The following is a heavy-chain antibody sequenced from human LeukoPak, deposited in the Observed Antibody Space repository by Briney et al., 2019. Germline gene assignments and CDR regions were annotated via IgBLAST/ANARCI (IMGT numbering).Heavy chain of an antibody. CDR3: ARHDRDGYPDY. Sequence: SETLSLTCTVSGGSISSYYWSWIRQPPGKGLEWIGYIYYSGSTNYNPSLKSRVTISVDTSKNQFSLKLSSVTAADTAVYYCARHDRDGYPDYWGQGTLITVPS. CDR1: GGSISSYY. J-gene: IGHJ4*02. V-gene: IGHV4-59*08. CDR2: IYYSGST. D-gene: IGHD5-24*01.